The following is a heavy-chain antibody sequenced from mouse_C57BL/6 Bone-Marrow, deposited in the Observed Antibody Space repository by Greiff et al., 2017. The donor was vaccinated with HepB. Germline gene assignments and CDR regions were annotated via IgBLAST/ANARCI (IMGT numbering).Heavy chain of an antibody. CDR3: ARWITTVVAWYFDV. Sequence: VQLQQSGPELVKPGASVKISCKASGYTFTDYYMNWVKQSHGKSLEWIGDINPNNGGTSYNQKFKGKATLTVDKSSSTAYMELRSLTSEDSAVYYCARWITTVVAWYFDVWGTGTTVTVSS. J-gene: IGHJ1*03. V-gene: IGHV1-26*01. CDR2: INPNNGGT. D-gene: IGHD1-1*01. CDR1: GYTFTDYY.